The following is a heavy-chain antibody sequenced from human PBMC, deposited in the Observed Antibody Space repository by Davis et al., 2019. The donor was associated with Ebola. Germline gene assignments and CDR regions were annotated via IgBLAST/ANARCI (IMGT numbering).Heavy chain of an antibody. CDR2: ISYDGSNK. CDR1: GFTFSSYA. D-gene: IGHD3-16*01. J-gene: IGHJ6*02. Sequence: GGSLRLSCAASGFTFSSYAMHWVRQAPGKGLEWVAVISYDGSNKYYADSVKGRFTISRDNSKNTLYLQMNSLRAEDTAVYYCGKSGGSYYYYGMDVWGQGTTVTVSS. V-gene: IGHV3-30-3*01. CDR3: GKSGGSYYYYGMDV.